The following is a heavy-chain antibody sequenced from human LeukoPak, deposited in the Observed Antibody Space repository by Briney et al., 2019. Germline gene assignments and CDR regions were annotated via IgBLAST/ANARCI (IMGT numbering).Heavy chain of an antibody. CDR3: ARLVGAATDPFDY. Sequence: SETLSLTCTVSGGSISSDYWTWIRQPPGKGLEWIASIYYSGSTYYNPSLKSRVTISIDTSKNQFSLKVSSVTAADTAVYYCARLVGAATDPFDYWGQGTLVTVSS. CDR2: IYYSGST. D-gene: IGHD1-26*01. CDR1: GGSISSDY. V-gene: IGHV4-39*01. J-gene: IGHJ4*02.